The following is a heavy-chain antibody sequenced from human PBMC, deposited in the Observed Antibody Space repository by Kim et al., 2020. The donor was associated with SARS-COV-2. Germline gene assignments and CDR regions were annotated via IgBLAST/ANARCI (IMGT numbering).Heavy chain of an antibody. CDR3: ARSRSYCGGDCYKLDY. V-gene: IGHV1-46*01. Sequence: KYQGRVTMHRDTSTSTVYMELSSLRSEDTAVYYCARSRSYCGGDCYKLDYWGQGTLVTVSS. D-gene: IGHD2-21*02. J-gene: IGHJ4*02.